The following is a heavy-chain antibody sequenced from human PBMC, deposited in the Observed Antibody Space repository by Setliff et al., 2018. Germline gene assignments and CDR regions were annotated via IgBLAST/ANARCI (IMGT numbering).Heavy chain of an antibody. J-gene: IGHJ4*02. CDR3: ARGPRYSGSYYVNY. D-gene: IGHD1-26*01. CDR2: INHSGSS. CDR1: GGSISSSSYY. V-gene: IGHV4-39*07. Sequence: SETLSLTCTVSGGSISSSSYYWGWIRQPPGKGLEWIGEINHSGSSNYNPSLKSRVTISVDTSKNQFSLNLSSVTAADTAVYYRARGPRYSGSYYVNYWGQGTLVTVSS.